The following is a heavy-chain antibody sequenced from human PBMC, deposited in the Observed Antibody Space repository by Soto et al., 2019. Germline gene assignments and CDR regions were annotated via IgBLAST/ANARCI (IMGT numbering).Heavy chain of an antibody. J-gene: IGHJ5*02. Sequence: SETLALTCIVSGASVTSPTYYLTWIRQPPGQGLEWIGYISNSGSTNYNPSLKSRITISADTSKKQFSLKLNFVSAVDTAVYYCARRNSFRSWPDPWCQGHVVAVSS. CDR2: ISNSGST. V-gene: IGHV4-61*01. CDR3: ARRNSFRSWPDP. D-gene: IGHD2-15*01. CDR1: GASVTSPTYY.